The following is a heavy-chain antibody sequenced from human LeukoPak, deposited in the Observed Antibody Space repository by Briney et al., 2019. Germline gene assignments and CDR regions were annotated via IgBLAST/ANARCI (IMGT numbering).Heavy chain of an antibody. CDR3: ARVDDGAFDY. D-gene: IGHD1-1*01. V-gene: IGHV6-1*01. CDR1: GDSVSSYSVH. J-gene: IGHJ4*02. CDR2: TYSRSKWYN. Sequence: QTLSLTCALSGDSVSSYSVHWHWLRQSPSRGLEWLGRTYSRSKWYNDYAVSVKSRITINPDTSKNQFSLQLNSVTPEDTAVYFWARVDDGAFDYWGQGTLVTVSS.